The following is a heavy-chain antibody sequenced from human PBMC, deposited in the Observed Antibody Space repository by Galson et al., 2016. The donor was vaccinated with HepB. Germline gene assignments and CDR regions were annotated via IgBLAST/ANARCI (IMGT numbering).Heavy chain of an antibody. J-gene: IGHJ5*02. D-gene: IGHD6-13*01. Sequence: SLRLSCAGSGFTFGTSAMSWVRQAPGKGLEWVSSISGGTFITYYADSVKGRFTISRDDSNNTLYLQMNSLRAEDTALYYCAKGLYSSPSRGWFDPWGQGALVTVSS. V-gene: IGHV3-23*01. CDR1: GFTFGTSA. CDR3: AKGLYSSPSRGWFDP. CDR2: ISGGTFIT.